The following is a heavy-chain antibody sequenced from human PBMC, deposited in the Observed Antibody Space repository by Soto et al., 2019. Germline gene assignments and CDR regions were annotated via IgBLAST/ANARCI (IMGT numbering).Heavy chain of an antibody. J-gene: IGHJ4*02. CDR2: LTQSGHAT. Sequence: QVQLVESGGDLVKPGGSLRLSCAASGFTFSDYYMSWIRQTPGKGLEWVSYLTQSGHATVYADSVRGRFTISRDNNKNSLYLQMNSLRVEDTGVYYCARAIRGYQLYGGYLGQGTLVTVSS. V-gene: IGHV3-11*04. D-gene: IGHD5-12*01. CDR1: GFTFSDYY. CDR3: ARAIRGYQLYGGY.